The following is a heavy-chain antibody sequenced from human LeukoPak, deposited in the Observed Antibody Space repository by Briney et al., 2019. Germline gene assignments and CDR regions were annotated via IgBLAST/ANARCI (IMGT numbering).Heavy chain of an antibody. V-gene: IGHV3-21*01. CDR2: ISSSSSYI. D-gene: IGHD1-26*01. J-gene: IGHJ4*02. CDR1: GFTFSSYS. CDR3: ARVPRGSYRGYYFDY. Sequence: PGGSLRLSCAASGFTFSSYSMNWVRQAPGKGLEWVSSISSSSSYIYYADSVKGRFTISRDNAKNSLYLQMNSLRAEDTAVYYCARVPRGSYRGYYFDYWGQGTLVTVSS.